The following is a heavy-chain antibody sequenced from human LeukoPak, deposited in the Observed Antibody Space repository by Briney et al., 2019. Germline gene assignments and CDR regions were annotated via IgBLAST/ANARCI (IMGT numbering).Heavy chain of an antibody. J-gene: IGHJ4*02. CDR2: ICATGNNA. V-gene: IGHV3-23*01. CDR3: ARDWRTTTFDN. Sequence: GGSLRLSCAASGFTFSSYAMSWVRQAPGKGLEWVSVICATGNNAYYADSVKGRFSISRDDSKNTLYLQMNRLRDEDTAVYYCARDWRTTTFDNWGQGTLVTVSS. CDR1: GFTFSSYA. D-gene: IGHD3-3*01.